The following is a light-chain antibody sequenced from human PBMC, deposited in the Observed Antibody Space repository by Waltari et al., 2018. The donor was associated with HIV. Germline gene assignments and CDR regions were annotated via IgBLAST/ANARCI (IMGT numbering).Light chain of an antibody. CDR3: QQSDDTPYT. J-gene: IGKJ2*01. V-gene: IGKV1-39*01. CDR1: QSVDVY. CDR2: ASS. Sequence: DIQMTQSPSSLSASVGDTVTITCRASQSVDVYVNWYQHKPGKAPKLLILASSSQQSGVPSMFSSSRSGTDFSLTSTGLQPEDFATYFCQQSDDTPYTFGQGTKLEIK.